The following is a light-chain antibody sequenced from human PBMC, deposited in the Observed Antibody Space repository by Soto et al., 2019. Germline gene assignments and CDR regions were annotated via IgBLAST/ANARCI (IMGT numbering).Light chain of an antibody. CDR1: QSLLHSSDNRNY. CDR2: WAS. V-gene: IGKV4-1*01. J-gene: IGKJ1*01. Sequence: EIVMAQFPETLAVSVGERATIKCRSSQSLLHSSDNRNYLTWYQQKPGQPPKLLIYWASTRQSGVPDRFSGSGSGTDFTLTINSLQADDVAVYYCQQYYSTPWTFGQGTKVDIK. CDR3: QQYYSTPWT.